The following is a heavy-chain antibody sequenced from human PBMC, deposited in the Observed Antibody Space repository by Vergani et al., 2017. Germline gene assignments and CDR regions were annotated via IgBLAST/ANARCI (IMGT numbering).Heavy chain of an antibody. D-gene: IGHD3-10*01. J-gene: IGHJ5*02. V-gene: IGHV1-69*09. CDR2: IIPILGIA. Sequence: QVQLVQSGAEVKKPGASVKVSCKASGYTFTGYYMHWVRQAPGQGLEWMGRIIPILGIANYAQKFQGRVTITADKSTSTAYMELSSLRSEDTAVYYCARIRITMVRGVNWFDPWGQGTLVTVSS. CDR1: GYTFTGYY. CDR3: ARIRITMVRGVNWFDP.